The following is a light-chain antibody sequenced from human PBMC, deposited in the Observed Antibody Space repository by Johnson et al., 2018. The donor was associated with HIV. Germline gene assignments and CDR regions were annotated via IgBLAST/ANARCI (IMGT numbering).Light chain of an antibody. V-gene: IGLV1-51*01. CDR2: DNN. CDR3: GTWDSSLSGV. Sequence: QSVLTQPPSVSAAPGQTVTISCSGSSSNVGSSFVSWYRQVPGTAPKLLIYDNNKRPSGIPDRFSGSKSGTSATLGITGLQTGDEADYYCGTWDSSLSGVFGTGTKVTVL. CDR1: SSNVGSSF. J-gene: IGLJ1*01.